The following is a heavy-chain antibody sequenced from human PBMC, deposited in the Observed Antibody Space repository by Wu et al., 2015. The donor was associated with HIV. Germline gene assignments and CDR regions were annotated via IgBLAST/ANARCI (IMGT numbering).Heavy chain of an antibody. J-gene: IGHJ3*01. CDR3: AKGRSNVDPHDALDL. D-gene: IGHD3-16*01. CDR2: ISPKTGGT. CDR1: GFTFAASY. V-gene: IGHV1-2*02. Sequence: QVQLVQSGAEMKKPLASVKVSCKTSGFTFAASYIHWVRQAPGQGPEWMGWISPKTGGTVYAQKFQGRVTMTEDTSINTAYMEMTRLGSDDTAVYYCAKGRSNVDPHDALDLWGQGTMVTVSS.